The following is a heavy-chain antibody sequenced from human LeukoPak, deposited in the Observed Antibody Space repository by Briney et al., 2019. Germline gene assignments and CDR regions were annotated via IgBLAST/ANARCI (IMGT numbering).Heavy chain of an antibody. V-gene: IGHV3-23*01. J-gene: IGHJ4*02. CDR3: AKVQKDLWTGYYSYFDY. Sequence: GGSLRLSCAASGFTFSSYAMTWVRQAPGKGLEWVLGISGSGGSTHHADSVKGRFIISRDNSKDTLYLQMNSLRAEDTALYYCAKVQKDLWTGYYSYFDYWGQGTLVTVSS. CDR2: ISGSGGST. D-gene: IGHD3/OR15-3a*01. CDR1: GFTFSSYA.